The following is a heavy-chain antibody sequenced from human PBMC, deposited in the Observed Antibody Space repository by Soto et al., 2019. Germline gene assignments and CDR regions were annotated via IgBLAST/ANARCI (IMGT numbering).Heavy chain of an antibody. V-gene: IGHV4-34*01. J-gene: IGHJ5*02. D-gene: IGHD2-2*02. CDR1: GGSFSGYY. CDR2: INHSGST. Sequence: SETLSLTCAVHGGSFSGYYWSWIRQPPGKGLEWIGEINHSGSTNYNPSLKSRVTISVDTSKNQFSLKLSSVTAADTAVYYCARGLRYCSSTSCYTQRHISFDPWGQGTLVTVSS. CDR3: ARGLRYCSSTSCYTQRHISFDP.